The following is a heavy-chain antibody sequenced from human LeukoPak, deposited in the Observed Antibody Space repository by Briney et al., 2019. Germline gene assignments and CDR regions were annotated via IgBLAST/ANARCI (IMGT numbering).Heavy chain of an antibody. CDR3: ARRAQVERRHSQFDY. J-gene: IGHJ4*02. CDR2: INPSGGST. V-gene: IGHV1-46*01. CDR1: GYIFTSSY. D-gene: IGHD1-1*01. Sequence: EASVKVSCKASGYIFTSSYIHWVRQAPGQGREWVGMINPSGGSTGYAQKFQGRVTMTRDMSTSTVYMELSSLRSEDTAVFYCARRAQVERRHSQFDYWGQGTLVTVSS.